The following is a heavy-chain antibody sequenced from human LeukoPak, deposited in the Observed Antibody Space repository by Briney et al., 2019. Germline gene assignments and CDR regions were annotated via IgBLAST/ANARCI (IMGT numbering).Heavy chain of an antibody. J-gene: IGHJ2*01. CDR2: IYYSGST. Sequence: SETLPLTCTVSGGSISSYYWSWIRQPPGKGLEWIGYIYYSGSTNYNPSLKSRVTISVDTSKNQFSLKLSSVTAADTAVYYCATTYCGGDCWRGFHWYFDLWGRGTLVTVSS. CDR3: ATTYCGGDCWRGFHWYFDL. V-gene: IGHV4-59*08. D-gene: IGHD2-21*02. CDR1: GGSISSYY.